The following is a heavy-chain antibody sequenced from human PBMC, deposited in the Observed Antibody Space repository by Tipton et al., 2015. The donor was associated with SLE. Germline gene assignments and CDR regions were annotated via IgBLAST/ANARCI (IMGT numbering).Heavy chain of an antibody. D-gene: IGHD2-8*02. CDR2: IKEDGSEK. V-gene: IGHV3-7*01. CDR3: ARDVGGYNTGWFPYYFDY. Sequence: SLRLSCSASGFTFSDYEMNWVRLAPGKGLEWVANIKEDGSEKHYVDSVKDRLTISRDDAKNSLYLQMNSLRDEDTAVYYCARDVGGYNTGWFPYYFDYWGQGTLVTVSS. J-gene: IGHJ4*02. CDR1: GFTFSDYE.